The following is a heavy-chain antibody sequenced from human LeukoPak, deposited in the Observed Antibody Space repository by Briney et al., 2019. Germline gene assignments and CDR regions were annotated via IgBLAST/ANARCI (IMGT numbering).Heavy chain of an antibody. Sequence: GGSLRLSCATSGFTFVGYGLSWVRRAPGKGLEWLCAINYNGAITDYADSVKGRFTISRDNAKNSLYLRMDSLRAEDTALYYCARDRLGPSFSVSHFDLWGQGTLVTVSS. CDR2: INYNGAIT. J-gene: IGHJ4*02. CDR1: GFTFVGYG. CDR3: ARDRLGPSFSVSHFDL. D-gene: IGHD3-3*02. V-gene: IGHV3-20*04.